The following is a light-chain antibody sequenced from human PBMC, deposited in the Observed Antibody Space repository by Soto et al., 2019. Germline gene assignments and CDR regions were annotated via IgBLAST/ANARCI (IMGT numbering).Light chain of an antibody. Sequence: EIVMTQSPATLSVSPGERATLSCRASQSVSSNLAWYQQKPGQAPRLLIYDASTRATGIPTRFSGSESGTEFTLTISSLHSEDFAVYYCQHYNNWPLTFGQGTKVEIK. V-gene: IGKV3-15*01. CDR2: DAS. CDR3: QHYNNWPLT. J-gene: IGKJ1*01. CDR1: QSVSSN.